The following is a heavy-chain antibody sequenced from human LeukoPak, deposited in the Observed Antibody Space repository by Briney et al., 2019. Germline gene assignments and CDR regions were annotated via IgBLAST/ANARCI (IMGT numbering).Heavy chain of an antibody. CDR2: IYYSGST. Sequence: SETLSLTCTVSGGSISSYYWSWIRQPPGKGLEWIGYIYYSGSTNYNPSLKSRVTIPVDTSKNQFSLKLSSVTAADTAVYYCARARSGYYDYWGQGTLVTVSS. CDR1: GGSISSYY. J-gene: IGHJ4*02. CDR3: ARARSGYYDY. D-gene: IGHD3-22*01. V-gene: IGHV4-59*01.